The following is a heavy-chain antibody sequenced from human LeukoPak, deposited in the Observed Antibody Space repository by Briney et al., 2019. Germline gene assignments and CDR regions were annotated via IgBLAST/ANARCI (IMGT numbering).Heavy chain of an antibody. CDR3: ARNQRGYSYGFDY. CDR1: GGSISRYY. Sequence: SETLSLTRMVPGGSISRYYWSWIRQPAGKGLEWVGRIYIGGSTNYNPSLKSRVTMPVATSKTQFSLKLSSVTAADTAVYYCARNQRGYSYGFDYWGQGTLVTVSS. D-gene: IGHD5-18*01. J-gene: IGHJ4*02. CDR2: IYIGGST. V-gene: IGHV4-4*07.